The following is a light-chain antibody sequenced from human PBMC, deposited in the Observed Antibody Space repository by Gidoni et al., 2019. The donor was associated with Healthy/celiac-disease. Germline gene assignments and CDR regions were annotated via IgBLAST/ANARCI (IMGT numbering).Light chain of an antibody. V-gene: IGKV1-39*01. Sequence: DIQLTHSPSSLSATVGDSVTITSRASQSISSYLNWYQQKPGKAPKLLIYAASSLQSGVPSRFSGSGSGTDFTPTISSLQPEDFATYYCQQSYSTPISTFGPGTKVEIK. CDR3: QQSYSTPIST. CDR2: AAS. CDR1: QSISSY. J-gene: IGKJ3*01.